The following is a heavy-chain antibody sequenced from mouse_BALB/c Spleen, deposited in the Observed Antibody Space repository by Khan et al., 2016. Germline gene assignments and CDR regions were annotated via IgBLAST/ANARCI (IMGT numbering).Heavy chain of an antibody. CDR1: GYTFTSYW. CDR3: ARRGRLVFDY. D-gene: IGHD3-2*02. J-gene: IGHJ2*01. Sequence: VQLQQSGAELAKPGASVKMSCKASGYTFTSYWMHWVKQRPGQGLEWIGYINPSTGYTEYNQKFKDKATLTADKSSSTAYMQLSSLTSEDSAVYYCARRGRLVFDYCGQGTTLTVSS. V-gene: IGHV1-7*01. CDR2: INPSTGYT.